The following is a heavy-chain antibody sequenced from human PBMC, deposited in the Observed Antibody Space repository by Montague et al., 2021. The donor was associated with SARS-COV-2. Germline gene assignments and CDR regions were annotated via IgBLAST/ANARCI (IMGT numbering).Heavy chain of an antibody. CDR2: IYYSGST. CDR1: GGSISSYY. Sequence: SETLSLTCTVSGGSISSYYWSWIRQPPGKGLEWIGYIYYSGSTNYNPSLKSRVTISVDTSKNQFSLKLSPVTAADTAVYYCARAAGYNWNYGYNWFDPWGHGTLVTVSS. V-gene: IGHV4-59*01. J-gene: IGHJ5*02. CDR3: ARAAGYNWNYGYNWFDP. D-gene: IGHD1-7*01.